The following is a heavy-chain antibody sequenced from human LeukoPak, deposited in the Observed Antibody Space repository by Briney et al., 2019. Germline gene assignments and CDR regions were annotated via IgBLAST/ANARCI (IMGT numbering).Heavy chain of an antibody. J-gene: IGHJ4*02. V-gene: IGHV3-30*04. D-gene: IGHD3-3*01. CDR2: ISYDGSDE. Sequence: PGRSLRLSCAASGFTFNNYAIHWARQAPGKGLEWVGVISYDGSDEYYTDSVKGRFTISRDNSKNTVYLQMNSLRADDTAVYYCARDFTPEWFDIHWGQGTLVTVSS. CDR1: GFTFNNYA. CDR3: ARDFTPEWFDIH.